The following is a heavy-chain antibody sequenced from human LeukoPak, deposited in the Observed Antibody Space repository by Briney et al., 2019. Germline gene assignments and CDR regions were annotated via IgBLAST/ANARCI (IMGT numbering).Heavy chain of an antibody. J-gene: IGHJ4*02. V-gene: IGHV3-21*01. CDR3: ARDTGSSTSCPGY. CDR2: ISSSSSFI. CDR1: GFTFSSCS. D-gene: IGHD2-2*01. Sequence: PGGSLRLSCAASGFTFSSCSMNWVRQAPGKGLECVSSISSSSSFIYYADSVKGRFTISRDNAKNSLYLQMNSLRAEDTAVYYCARDTGSSTSCPGYWGQGTLVTVSS.